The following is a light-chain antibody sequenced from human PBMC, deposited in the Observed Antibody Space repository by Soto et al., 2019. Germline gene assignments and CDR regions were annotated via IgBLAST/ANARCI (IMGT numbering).Light chain of an antibody. J-gene: IGKJ1*01. CDR3: QHYNSYSEA. CDR1: QTISSW. Sequence: DIQMTQSPSPLSGSVGDRVTITCRASQTISSWLAWYPQKPGKAPKLLIYKASTLKSGVPSRFSGSGSGTEGTLTISSLQPDDFATDYDQHYNSYSEAFGQGTKVDI. CDR2: KAS. V-gene: IGKV1-5*03.